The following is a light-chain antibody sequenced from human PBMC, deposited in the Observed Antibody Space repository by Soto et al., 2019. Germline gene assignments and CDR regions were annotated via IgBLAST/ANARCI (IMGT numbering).Light chain of an antibody. CDR2: AAS. Sequence: DIQMTKSPSTLSAAVGDRVTITFRASQTISSWLAWYQQKPGKAPKLLIYAASSLQSGVPSRFSGSGSGTDFTLTISSLQPEDFATYYCQQSYSTPQTFGQGTRLEIK. CDR1: QTISSW. CDR3: QQSYSTPQT. V-gene: IGKV1-39*01. J-gene: IGKJ5*01.